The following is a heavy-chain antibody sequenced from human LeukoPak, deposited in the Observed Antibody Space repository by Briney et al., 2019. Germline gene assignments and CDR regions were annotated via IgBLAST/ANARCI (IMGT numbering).Heavy chain of an antibody. CDR3: ARWVVATDFFDS. J-gene: IGHJ4*02. D-gene: IGHD5-12*01. CDR2: IKHDGREK. V-gene: IGHV3-7*04. Sequence: GRSLRLSCAASGFIFSGYWMSWVRQAPGKGLEWVAFIKHDGREKYYVDSVKGRFTISRDNAENSLYLQMNSLRAEDTAVYYCARWVVATDFFDSWGQGTLVTVSS. CDR1: GFIFSGYW.